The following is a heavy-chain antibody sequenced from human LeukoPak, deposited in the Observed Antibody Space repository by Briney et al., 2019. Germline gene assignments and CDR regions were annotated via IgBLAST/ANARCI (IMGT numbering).Heavy chain of an antibody. CDR2: IWYDGSNK. CDR3: ASVYSCGWFDY. D-gene: IGHD5-18*01. CDR1: GLSLTTHG. J-gene: IGHJ5*01. V-gene: IGHV3-33*01. Sequence: PGGSLRLSCAASGLSLTTHGMHWVRQAPGKGLEWVAVIWYDGSNKYYADSVKGRFTISRDNSKNTLYLQMNSLRAEDTAVYYCASVYSCGWFDYWGQGTLVTVSS.